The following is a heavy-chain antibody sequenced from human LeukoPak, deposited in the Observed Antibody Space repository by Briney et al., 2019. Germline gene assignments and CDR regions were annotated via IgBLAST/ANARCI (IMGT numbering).Heavy chain of an antibody. CDR3: ARNGVTIHL. CDR1: GGTLSSYT. V-gene: IGHV1-69*02. Sequence: SGKLSCKASGGTLSSYTISWVRQVAGEGLEWMGWIIPILGIANYAQKFQGRVTIAADKSTSTAYMELSSLRSEDTDVYYCARNGVTIHLWGQGTLVTVSS. D-gene: IGHD3-3*01. CDR2: IIPILGIA. J-gene: IGHJ4*02.